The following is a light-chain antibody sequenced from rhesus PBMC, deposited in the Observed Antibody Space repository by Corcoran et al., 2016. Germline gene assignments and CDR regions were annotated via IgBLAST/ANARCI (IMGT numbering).Light chain of an antibody. CDR3: LQLSNWPFT. CDR1: QSVGSS. CDR2: GAS. V-gene: IGKV3-24*04. Sequence: EIVMTQSPATLSLSPGERATLSCRASQSVGSSLAWYQQKPGQAPRLLIYGASSRATGIPDRFSRSGAGTDFTLTISSLEPEDVAVYYCLQLSNWPFTFGPGTKLDIK. J-gene: IGKJ3*01.